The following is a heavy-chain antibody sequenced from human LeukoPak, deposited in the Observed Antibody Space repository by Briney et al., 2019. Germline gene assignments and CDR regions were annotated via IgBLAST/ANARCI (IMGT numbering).Heavy chain of an antibody. J-gene: IGHJ4*02. V-gene: IGHV1-46*01. CDR3: ARAGSYKLDY. CDR1: GYSFTGYY. D-gene: IGHD1-26*01. Sequence: ASVKVSCKASGYSFTGYYINWVRQAPGQGLEWMGIINPSGGSTSYAQKFQGRVTMTRDTSTSTVYMELSSLRSEDTAVYYCARAGSYKLDYWGQGTLVTVSS. CDR2: INPSGGST.